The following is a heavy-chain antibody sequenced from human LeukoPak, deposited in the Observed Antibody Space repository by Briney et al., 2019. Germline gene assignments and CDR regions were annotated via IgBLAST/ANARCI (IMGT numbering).Heavy chain of an antibody. CDR3: ARQDYYDSSGYLYYYYYMDV. CDR1: GGSISSSSYY. J-gene: IGHJ6*03. Sequence: SETLSLTCTVSGGSISSSSYYWGWIRQPPGKGLEWIGSIYYSGSTYYNPSLKSRVTISVDTSKNQFSLKLSSVTAADTAVYYCARQDYYDSSGYLYYYYYMDVWGKGTTVTISS. V-gene: IGHV4-39*01. D-gene: IGHD3-22*01. CDR2: IYYSGST.